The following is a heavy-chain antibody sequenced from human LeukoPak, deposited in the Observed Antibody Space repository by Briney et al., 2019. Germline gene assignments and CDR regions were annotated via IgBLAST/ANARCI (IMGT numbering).Heavy chain of an antibody. CDR3: AGALVVVPADYYYYGMDV. D-gene: IGHD2-2*01. V-gene: IGHV3-30-3*01. Sequence: PGGSLRLSCAASGFTFSSYAMHWVRQAPGKGLEWVAVISYDGSNKYYADSVKGRFTISRDNSKNTLYLQMNSLRAEDTAVYYCAGALVVVPADYYYYGMDVWGQGTTVTVSS. CDR2: ISYDGSNK. CDR1: GFTFSSYA. J-gene: IGHJ6*02.